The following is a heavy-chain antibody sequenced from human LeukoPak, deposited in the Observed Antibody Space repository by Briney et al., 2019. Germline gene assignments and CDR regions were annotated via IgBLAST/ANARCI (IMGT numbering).Heavy chain of an antibody. CDR1: GYTFTGYY. J-gene: IGHJ6*02. Sequence: ASVKVSCKASGYTFTGYYMHWVRQAPGQGLEWMGWINPNSGGTIYAQKFQGRVTMTEDTSTDTAYMELSSLRSEDTAVYYCATVNWILDVWGQGTTVTVSS. CDR3: ATVNWILDV. D-gene: IGHD1-1*01. CDR2: INPNSGGT. V-gene: IGHV1-2*02.